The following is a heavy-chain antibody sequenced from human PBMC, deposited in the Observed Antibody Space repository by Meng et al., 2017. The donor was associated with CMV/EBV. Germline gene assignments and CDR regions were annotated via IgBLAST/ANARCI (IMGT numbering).Heavy chain of an antibody. CDR1: GYTFTSYG. Sequence: ASVKVSCKASGYTFTSYGISWVRQAPGQGLEWMGWISAYNGNTNYAQKFQGRVTMTTDKSTSTAYMELRSLRSDDTAVYYCAIARRGGYQLLFHYYYGMDVWGQGTTVTVSS. CDR3: AIARRGGYQLLFHYYYGMDV. CDR2: ISAYNGNT. J-gene: IGHJ6*02. D-gene: IGHD2-2*01. V-gene: IGHV1-18*01.